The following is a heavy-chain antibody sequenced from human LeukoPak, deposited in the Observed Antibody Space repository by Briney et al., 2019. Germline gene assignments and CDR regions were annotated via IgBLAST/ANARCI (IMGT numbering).Heavy chain of an antibody. J-gene: IGHJ6*02. CDR2: IIPIFGIA. CDR1: GGTFSSYA. V-gene: IGHV1-69*04. Sequence: GASVKVSCKASGGTFSSYAISWVRQAPGQGLEWMGRIIPIFGIANYAQKSQGRVTITADKSTSTAYMELSSLRSEDTAVYYCASRYCSSTSCYKGSYYYYGMDVWGQGTTVTVSS. D-gene: IGHD2-2*02. CDR3: ASRYCSSTSCYKGSYYYYGMDV.